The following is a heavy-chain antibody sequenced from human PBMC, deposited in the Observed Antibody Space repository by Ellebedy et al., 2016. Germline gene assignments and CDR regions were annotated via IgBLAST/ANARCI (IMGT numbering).Heavy chain of an antibody. Sequence: GESLKISCTASGFTFGDYAMSWFRQAPGKGLEWVGFIRSKAYGGTTEYAASVKGRFTIPRDDSKSIAYLQMNSLKTEDTAVYYCTTGTPYYYDSSGYYPPYYYYYYGMDVWGQGTTVTVSS. D-gene: IGHD3-22*01. J-gene: IGHJ6*02. V-gene: IGHV3-49*03. CDR2: IRSKAYGGTT. CDR3: TTGTPYYYDSSGYYPPYYYYYYGMDV. CDR1: GFTFGDYA.